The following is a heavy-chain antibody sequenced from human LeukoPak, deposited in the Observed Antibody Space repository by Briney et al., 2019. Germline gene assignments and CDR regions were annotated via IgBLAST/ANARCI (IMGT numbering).Heavy chain of an antibody. CDR1: GFTVSSNF. D-gene: IGHD6-13*01. J-gene: IGHJ4*02. CDR2: ISGSGGST. V-gene: IGHV3-23*01. CDR3: AKDSLGQPAAAGMDDY. Sequence: GGSLRLSCAASGFTVSSNFMSWVRQAPGKGLEWVSAISGSGGSTYYADSVKGRFTISRDNSKNTLYLQMNSLRAEDTAVYYCAKDSLGQPAAAGMDDYWGQGTLVTVSS.